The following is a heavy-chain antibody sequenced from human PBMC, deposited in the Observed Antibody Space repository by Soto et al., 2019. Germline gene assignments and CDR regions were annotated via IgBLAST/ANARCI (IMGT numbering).Heavy chain of an antibody. V-gene: IGHV4-30-2*06. CDR1: GFTRSYGAYS. J-gene: IGHJ5*02. Sequence: SSETLSLTCLVSGFTRSYGAYSWNWIRQSPGKGLEWLGYISHLETTYYNPSFRSRLSLSIDRTRNQFFLSLSSMTAEDTAVYYCAKSRVVGGNWFDPWGQGTLVTVSS. D-gene: IGHD2-21*01. CDR2: ISHLETT. CDR3: AKSRVVGGNWFDP.